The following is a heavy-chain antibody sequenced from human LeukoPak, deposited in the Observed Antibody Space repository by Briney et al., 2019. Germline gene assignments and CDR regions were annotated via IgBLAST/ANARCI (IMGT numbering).Heavy chain of an antibody. J-gene: IGHJ6*02. V-gene: IGHV4-59*12. CDR3: ARESSYYYYGMNV. Sequence: PSETLSLTCTVSGGSISSYYWSWIRQPPGKGLEWGGYIYYSGSTNYNPSLKSRVTISVDTSKNQFSLKLSSVTAADTAVYYCARESSYYYYGMNVWGQGTTVTVSS. CDR2: IYYSGST. CDR1: GGSISSYY.